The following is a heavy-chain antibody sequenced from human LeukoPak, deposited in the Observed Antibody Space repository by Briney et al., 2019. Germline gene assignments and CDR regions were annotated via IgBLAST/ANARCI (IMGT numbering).Heavy chain of an antibody. V-gene: IGHV4-39*07. J-gene: IGHJ5*02. Sequence: SETLSLTCTVSGGSISSSSYYWGWIRQPPGKGLEWIGSIYYSGSTYYNPSLKSRVTISVDTSKNQFSLKLSSVTAADTAVYYCARELTGGIAVALIAKRWFDPWGQGTLVTVSS. CDR1: GGSISSSSYY. D-gene: IGHD6-19*01. CDR3: ARELTGGIAVALIAKRWFDP. CDR2: IYYSGST.